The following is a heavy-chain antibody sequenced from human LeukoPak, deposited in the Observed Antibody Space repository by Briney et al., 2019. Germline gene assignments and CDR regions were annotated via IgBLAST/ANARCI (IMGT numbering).Heavy chain of an antibody. D-gene: IGHD4-17*01. J-gene: IGHJ4*02. CDR1: GDTLSSYA. Sequence: ASVKVSCKASGDTLSSYAISWVRQAPGQGLEWMGRIIPILGIANYAQKFQGRVTITADKSTSTAYMELSSLRSEDTAVYYCARGLTVGCGDYQPALSWGQGTLVTVSS. CDR2: IIPILGIA. CDR3: ARGLTVGCGDYQPALS. V-gene: IGHV1-69*04.